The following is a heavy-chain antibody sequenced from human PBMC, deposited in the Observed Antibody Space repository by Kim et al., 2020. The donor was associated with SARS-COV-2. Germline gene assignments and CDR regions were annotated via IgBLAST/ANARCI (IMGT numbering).Heavy chain of an antibody. J-gene: IGHJ4*02. CDR1: GFTFSSYW. CDR2: INSDGSDI. V-gene: IGHV3-74*01. D-gene: IGHD1-26*01. Sequence: GGSLRLSCAASGFTFSSYWIHWVRQVPGKGLVWVSRINSDGSDITYAVSVKGRFTISRDNAKNTVSLQMNALRADDTAVYYCARSGSYLTSPFDYWGQGT. CDR3: ARSGSYLTSPFDY.